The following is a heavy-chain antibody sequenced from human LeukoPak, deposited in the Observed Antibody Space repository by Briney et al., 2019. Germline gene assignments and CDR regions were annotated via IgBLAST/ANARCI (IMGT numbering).Heavy chain of an antibody. Sequence: GGSLRLSCAASGFTFSSYAMSLVRRAPGKGLEWVANIKQDGSEKYYVDSVKGRFTISRDNAKNSLYLQTNSLRAEDTAVYYCARDQWDIVVVPAAREYYYYGMDVWGQGTTVTVSS. CDR1: GFTFSSYA. D-gene: IGHD2-2*01. CDR2: IKQDGSEK. J-gene: IGHJ6*02. V-gene: IGHV3-7*01. CDR3: ARDQWDIVVVPAAREYYYYGMDV.